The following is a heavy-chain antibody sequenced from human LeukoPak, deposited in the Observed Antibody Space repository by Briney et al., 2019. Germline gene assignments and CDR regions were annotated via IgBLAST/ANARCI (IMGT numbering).Heavy chain of an antibody. J-gene: IGHJ2*01. CDR2: TYYRSKWYN. CDR1: GDSVSSNSAA. D-gene: IGHD2-15*01. V-gene: IGHV6-1*01. Sequence: SQTLSLTCAISGDSVSSNSAAWNWIRQSPSRGLEWLGRTYYRSKWYNDYAVSVKSRITINPDTSKNQFSLQLNSVTPEDTAVYYCARSRRYCSGGSCYSRWYFDLWGRGTLVTASS. CDR3: ARSRRYCSGGSCYSRWYFDL.